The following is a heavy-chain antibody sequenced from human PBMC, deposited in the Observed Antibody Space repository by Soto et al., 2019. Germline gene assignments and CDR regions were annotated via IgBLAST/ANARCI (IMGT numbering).Heavy chain of an antibody. V-gene: IGHV5-51*03. J-gene: IGHJ6*03. CDR2: IYPGDSDT. CDR3: ARGNRYSGSPEIYYYYYYMDV. D-gene: IGHD5-12*01. Sequence: EVQLVQSGAEVKKPGESLKISCKGSGYSFTSYWIGWVRQMPGKGLEWMGIIYPGDSDTRYSPSFQGQVTISADKSISTAYLQWSSLKASDTAMYYCARGNRYSGSPEIYYYYYYMDVWGKGTTVTVSS. CDR1: GYSFTSYW.